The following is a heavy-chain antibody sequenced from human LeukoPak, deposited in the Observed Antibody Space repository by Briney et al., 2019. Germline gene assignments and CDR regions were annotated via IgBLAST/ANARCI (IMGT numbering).Heavy chain of an antibody. CDR2: ISYGGST. Sequence: KPSETLSLTCTVSGGSISRGDHYWSWIRQLPGKGLEWIGYISYGGSTFYNPSLKSRAAISVDTSKTQFSLKLTSVTAADTAVYYCARAPGTAIRPNWFDPWGQGTLVTVSS. J-gene: IGHJ5*02. CDR3: ARAPGTAIRPNWFDP. CDR1: GGSISRGDHY. D-gene: IGHD2-21*02. V-gene: IGHV4-31*03.